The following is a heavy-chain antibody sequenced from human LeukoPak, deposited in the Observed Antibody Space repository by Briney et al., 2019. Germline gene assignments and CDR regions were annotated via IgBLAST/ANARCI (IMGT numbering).Heavy chain of an antibody. D-gene: IGHD3-22*01. CDR3: ARGSGYYGEDFEY. J-gene: IGHJ4*02. V-gene: IGHV4-38-2*02. Sequence: SETLSLTCTVSGYSISSGYYWGWIRQPPGKGLEWTGNIYYSGSTYYNPSLKSRVTISVDTSKNQFSLKLSSVTATDTATYYCARGSGYYGEDFEYWGQGTLVTVSS. CDR1: GYSISSGYY. CDR2: IYYSGST.